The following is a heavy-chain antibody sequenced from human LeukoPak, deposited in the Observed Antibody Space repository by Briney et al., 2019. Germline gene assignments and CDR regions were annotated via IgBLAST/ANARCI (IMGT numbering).Heavy chain of an antibody. D-gene: IGHD3-10*01. Sequence: SVKVSCKASGGIFSTYGFHWVRQAPGQGLEWLGGIIPIFHTSHYARKFQDRVMISADESTSTVYMELSSLRSEDTAVYYCARDGGATMVRGVATYDSWGQGTLVTVSS. CDR1: GGIFSTYG. CDR3: ARDGGATMVRGVATYDS. V-gene: IGHV1-69*13. J-gene: IGHJ4*02. CDR2: IIPIFHTS.